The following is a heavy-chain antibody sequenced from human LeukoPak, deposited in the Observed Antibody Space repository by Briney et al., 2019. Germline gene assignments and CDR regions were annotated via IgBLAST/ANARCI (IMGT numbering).Heavy chain of an antibody. V-gene: IGHV3-53*01. CDR1: GFTVSSNY. Sequence: GSLRLSXAASGFTVSSNYMTWVRQAPGKGLEWVSVIYKAGDPYNADSVKGRFSISRDNRKNMLYLQMNSLRAEDTAVYYCARGLIYYDSRGHYLAERPYFDYWGQGTLVTVSS. CDR2: IYKAGDP. J-gene: IGHJ4*02. CDR3: ARGLIYYDSRGHYLAERPYFDY. D-gene: IGHD3-22*01.